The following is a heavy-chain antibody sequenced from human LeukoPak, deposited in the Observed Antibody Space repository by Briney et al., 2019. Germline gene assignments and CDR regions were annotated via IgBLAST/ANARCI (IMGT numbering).Heavy chain of an antibody. CDR1: GFTFDDYA. D-gene: IGHD3-22*01. CDR2: ISWNSGSI. V-gene: IGHV3-9*03. Sequence: PGRSLRLSCAASGFTFDDYAMHWVRQAPGKGLEWVSGISWNSGSIGYADSVKGRFTISRDNAKNSLYLQMNSLRAEDMASYYCAKGRYYYDSSGYDYWGQGTLVTVSS. J-gene: IGHJ4*02. CDR3: AKGRYYYDSSGYDY.